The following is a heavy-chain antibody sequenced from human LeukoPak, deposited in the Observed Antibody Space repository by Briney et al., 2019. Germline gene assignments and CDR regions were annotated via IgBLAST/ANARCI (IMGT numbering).Heavy chain of an antibody. J-gene: IGHJ4*02. CDR3: AIMVLGYCSGGTCYRKNYFDY. V-gene: IGHV1-18*01. CDR2: INAHNGNT. D-gene: IGHD2-15*01. Sequence: ASVKVSCKASGYTFTNYGFSWVRQAPGQGLEWMGWINAHNGNTNYAQKFQGRVTMTTDTSTSTAYMELRSLRSDDTAVYYCAIMVLGYCSGGTCYRKNYFDYWGQGTLVTVSS. CDR1: GYTFTNYG.